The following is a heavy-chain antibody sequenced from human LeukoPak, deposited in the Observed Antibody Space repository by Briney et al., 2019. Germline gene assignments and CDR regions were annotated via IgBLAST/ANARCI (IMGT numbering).Heavy chain of an antibody. CDR2: LNPDGSRK. J-gene: IGHJ5*02. Sequence: HPGGSVRLFCAASVHPLSSYWMTCLRQPPGKGGEWVANLNPDGSRKFYVDSVKGRFTISRDNAKNSLYLQMHSLRAEDTALYYCARDAYDDSSESWGQGTLVTVSS. CDR1: VHPLSSYW. CDR3: ARDAYDDSSES. D-gene: IGHD3-3*01. V-gene: IGHV3-7*01.